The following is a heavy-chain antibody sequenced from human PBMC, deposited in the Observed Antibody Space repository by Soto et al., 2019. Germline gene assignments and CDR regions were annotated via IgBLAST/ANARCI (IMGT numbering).Heavy chain of an antibody. V-gene: IGHV3-48*02. Sequence: LSLSCAASGFTFSSYSMNWVRQAPGKGLEWVSYISSSSTIYYADSVKGRFTISRDNAKNSLYLQMNSLRDEDTAVYYCARGFMSPWRAFDYWGQGTLVTVS. CDR1: GFTFSSYS. CDR3: ARGFMSPWRAFDY. CDR2: ISSSSTI. D-gene: IGHD3-16*01. J-gene: IGHJ4*02.